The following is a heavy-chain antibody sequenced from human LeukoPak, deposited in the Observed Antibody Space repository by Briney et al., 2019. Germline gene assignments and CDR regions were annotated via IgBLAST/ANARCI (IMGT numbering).Heavy chain of an antibody. V-gene: IGHV3-30*02. D-gene: IGHD1-1*01. J-gene: IGHJ6*03. CDR2: IQYDGSDK. Sequence: PGGSLRLSCAASGFTFSSYGMHWVRQAPGKGLEWVAFIQYDGSDKFYADSVKGRFTISRDSSKNTLYLQMSSLRAEDTAVYYCAKDRKVSFRERSDYMDVWGKGSTVTVSS. CDR3: AKDRKVSFRERSDYMDV. CDR1: GFTFSSYG.